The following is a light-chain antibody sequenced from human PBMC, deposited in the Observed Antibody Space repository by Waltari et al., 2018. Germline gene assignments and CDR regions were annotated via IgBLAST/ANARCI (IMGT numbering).Light chain of an antibody. V-gene: IGKV1-39*01. CDR2: SAS. Sequence: DIQMTQSPSSLSASIGDRVSITCRASQSIAIYLNWYQQKPGKAPKLLIHSASSLQGGVSSRFSGSGSGADFTLTISSLQPGDFATYYCQQSYSTPYTFGQGTKLEIK. CDR3: QQSYSTPYT. CDR1: QSIAIY. J-gene: IGKJ2*01.